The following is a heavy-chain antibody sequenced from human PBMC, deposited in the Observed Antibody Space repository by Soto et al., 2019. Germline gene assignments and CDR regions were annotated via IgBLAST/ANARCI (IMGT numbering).Heavy chain of an antibody. CDR1: GGTFRTSA. Sequence: QVQLVQSGAEVKKPGSSVKVSCKTSGGTFRTSAISWVRQAPGQGLEWMGGIMPVFPTPDYAQKFQGRVTITADESTSTDYMELSSLRSEDTAVYYCARDKDRQQLGGNYYYIMDVWGQWTKVTVSS. V-gene: IGHV1-69*12. CDR3: ARDKDRQQLGGNYYYIMDV. D-gene: IGHD3-3*02. J-gene: IGHJ6*01. CDR2: IMPVFPTP.